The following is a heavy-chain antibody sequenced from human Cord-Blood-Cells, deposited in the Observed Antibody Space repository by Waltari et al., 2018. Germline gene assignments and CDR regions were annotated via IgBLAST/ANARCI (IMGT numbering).Heavy chain of an antibody. CDR1: GGSISSYY. Sequence: QVQLQESGPGLVKPSETLSLTCTVSGGSISSYYWSWIRQPAGKGLEWIGRIYTSGSTNNNPSLKSRVTMSVDTSKNQFSLKLSSGTAADTAVYYCARDRHYYGSGSAAFDYWGQGTLVTVSS. D-gene: IGHD3-10*01. J-gene: IGHJ4*02. V-gene: IGHV4-4*07. CDR3: ARDRHYYGSGSAAFDY. CDR2: IYTSGST.